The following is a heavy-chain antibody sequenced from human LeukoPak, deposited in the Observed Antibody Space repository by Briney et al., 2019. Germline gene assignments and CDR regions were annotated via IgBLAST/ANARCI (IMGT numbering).Heavy chain of an antibody. Sequence: GGSLRLSCAASGFTVSSNHMSWVRQAPGKGLEWVSVIYSGGSTYYADSVKGRFTISRDNSKNTLYLQMNSLRAEDTAVYYCARDHGNYDFWSGYSLYYFDYWGQGTLVTVSS. J-gene: IGHJ4*02. D-gene: IGHD3-3*01. CDR3: ARDHGNYDFWSGYSLYYFDY. CDR2: IYSGGST. CDR1: GFTVSSNH. V-gene: IGHV3-53*01.